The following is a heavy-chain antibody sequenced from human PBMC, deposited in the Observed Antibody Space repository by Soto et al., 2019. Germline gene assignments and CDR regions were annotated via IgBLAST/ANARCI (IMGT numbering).Heavy chain of an antibody. J-gene: IGHJ4*02. CDR2: IYWDDDK. CDR1: GFSLSTSGVG. Sequence: QITLEESGPARVKPTQTLTLTCTFSGFSLSTSGVGVGWIRQPPGKALECLALIYWDDDKRYNPSLTTRLTITKDTTKNQVVLTLTNVDPVDTATYYCAHRAGHQGNWNGGYFDYWGQGTLVTASS. V-gene: IGHV2-5*02. CDR3: AHRAGHQGNWNGGYFDY. D-gene: IGHD1-1*01.